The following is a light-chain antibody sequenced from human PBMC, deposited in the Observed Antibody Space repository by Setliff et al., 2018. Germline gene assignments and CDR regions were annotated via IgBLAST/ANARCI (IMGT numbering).Light chain of an antibody. J-gene: IGLJ1*01. CDR2: EVS. CDR3: SSYAGSNNYV. V-gene: IGLV2-8*01. CDR1: SSDVGGYNY. Sequence: LTQPPSASGSPGQSVTISCTGTSSDVGGYNYVSWYQQHPGKAPKLMIYEVSKWPSGVPDRFSGSKSGNTASLTVSGLQAENEADYYCSSYAGSNNYVFGTGTKVTVL.